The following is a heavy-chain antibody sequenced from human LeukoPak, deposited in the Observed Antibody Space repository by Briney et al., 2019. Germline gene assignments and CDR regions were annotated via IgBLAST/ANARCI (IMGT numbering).Heavy chain of an antibody. CDR1: GFTFSNYA. V-gene: IGHV3-23*01. J-gene: IGHJ6*02. CDR2: ITKNGDTT. Sequence: PGGSLRLSCAASGFTFSNYAMGRVRQAPGKGLEWVSTITKNGDTTYYVDSVKGRFTISRDNSKNTLYLQMNSLRAEDTAKYYCTKDYCGRFCSAVWGQGTTVIVSS. CDR3: TKDYCGRFCSAV. D-gene: IGHD3-3*01.